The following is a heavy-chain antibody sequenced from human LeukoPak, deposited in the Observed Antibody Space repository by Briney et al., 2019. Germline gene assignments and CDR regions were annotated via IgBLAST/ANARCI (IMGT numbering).Heavy chain of an antibody. Sequence: SETLSLTCAVYGGSFSGYYWSWIRQPPGKGLEWIGEINHSGSTNYNPSLKSRVTISVDTSKNQFSLKLSSVTAADTAVYYCASSIYSSGYYYASYWGQGTLVTVSS. CDR1: GGSFSGYY. CDR2: INHSGST. CDR3: ASSIYSSGYYYASY. D-gene: IGHD3-22*01. V-gene: IGHV4-34*01. J-gene: IGHJ4*02.